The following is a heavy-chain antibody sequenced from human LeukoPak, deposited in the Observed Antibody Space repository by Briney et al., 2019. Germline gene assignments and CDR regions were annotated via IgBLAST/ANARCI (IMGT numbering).Heavy chain of an antibody. CDR3: ARVPTVSVGYCSSSSCQADS. Sequence: GGSLRLSCAGSGFTFSRYTFNWVRQAPGRGLEWVSAISGDSKNIYYTDSVKGRFTISRDNAKNSVFLQMNSLRVEDTAVYYCARVPTVSVGYCSSSSCQADSWGQGTLGTVSS. V-gene: IGHV3-21*01. J-gene: IGHJ5*01. D-gene: IGHD2-2*01. CDR1: GFTFSRYT. CDR2: ISGDSKNI.